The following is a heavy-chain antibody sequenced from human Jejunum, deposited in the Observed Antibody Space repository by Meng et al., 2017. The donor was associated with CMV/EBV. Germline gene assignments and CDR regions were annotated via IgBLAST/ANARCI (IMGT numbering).Heavy chain of an antibody. CDR3: AKSPGWELPFDY. D-gene: IGHD1-26*01. Sequence: SGFIFSSYTMTWVRQAPGKGLEWVANIKQDGSEKYSVDSVEGRFTISRDNAKNSLYLQINSLRAEDTAVYYCAKSPGWELPFDYWGQGTLVTVSS. V-gene: IGHV3-7*03. CDR2: IKQDGSEK. CDR1: GFIFSSYT. J-gene: IGHJ4*02.